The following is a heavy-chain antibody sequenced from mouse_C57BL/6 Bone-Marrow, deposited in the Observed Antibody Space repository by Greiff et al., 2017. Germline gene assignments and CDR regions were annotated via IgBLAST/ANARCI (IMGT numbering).Heavy chain of an antibody. D-gene: IGHD1-1*01. CDR2: INPNNGGT. CDR1: GYTFTDYY. CDR3: ASDYYGSSWYFDY. J-gene: IGHJ2*01. Sequence: VQLQQSGPELVKPGASVKISCKASGYTFTDYYMNWVKQSHGKSLEWIGDINPNNGGTSYNQKLKGKATLTVDTYSCTAYMELRSLTSEDSAVYYCASDYYGSSWYFDYWGQGTILTVSS. V-gene: IGHV1-26*01.